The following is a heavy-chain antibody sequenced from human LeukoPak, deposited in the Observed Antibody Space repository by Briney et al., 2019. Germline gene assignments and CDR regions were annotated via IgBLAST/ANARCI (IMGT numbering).Heavy chain of an antibody. CDR3: ARTVTHLYYFDY. Sequence: ASVKVSCKASGYTFTSYGITWVRQAPGQGLEWMGWISGYNGHTNYAQKFQGRVTMTTDTSTNTAYMELSSLRSEDTAVYYCARTVTHLYYFDYWGQGTLVTVSS. CDR2: ISGYNGHT. J-gene: IGHJ4*02. V-gene: IGHV1-18*01. CDR1: GYTFTSYG. D-gene: IGHD4-11*01.